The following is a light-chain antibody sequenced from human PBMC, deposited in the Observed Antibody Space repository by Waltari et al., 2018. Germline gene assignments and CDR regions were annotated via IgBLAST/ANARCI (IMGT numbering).Light chain of an antibody. CDR1: SSDIGVSNY. CDR2: HVN. CDR3: SSYTTTNTLEVI. V-gene: IGLV2-14*03. Sequence: QFALTQPASVSGSPGQSITISCTGTSSDIGVSNYVSWYQQHPGKAPKLLIYHVNTRPAGVSNRVSGAKAGNTASLTISGLQAEDESDYYCSSYTTTNTLEVIFGTGTKLTVL. J-gene: IGLJ2*01.